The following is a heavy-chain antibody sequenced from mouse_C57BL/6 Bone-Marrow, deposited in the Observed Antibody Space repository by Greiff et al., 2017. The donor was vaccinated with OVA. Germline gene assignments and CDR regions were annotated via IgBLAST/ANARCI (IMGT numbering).Heavy chain of an antibody. CDR3: AREPYSNYWYFDV. CDR2: ISYDGSN. J-gene: IGHJ1*03. D-gene: IGHD2-5*01. V-gene: IGHV3-6*01. CDR1: GYSITSGYY. Sequence: EVKVEESGPGLVKPSQSLSLTCSVTGYSITSGYYWNWIRQFPGNKLEWMGYISYDGSNNYNPSLKNRISITRDTSKNQFFLKLNSVTTEDTATYYCAREPYSNYWYFDVWGTGTTVTVSS.